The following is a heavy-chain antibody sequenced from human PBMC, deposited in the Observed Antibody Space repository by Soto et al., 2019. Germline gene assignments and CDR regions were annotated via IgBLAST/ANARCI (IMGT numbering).Heavy chain of an antibody. CDR3: ARVGPAHYYDSSGYFSPLDY. V-gene: IGHV1-69*01. CDR1: GDTFSSYA. CDR2: IIPMFGTA. J-gene: IGHJ4*02. D-gene: IGHD3-22*01. Sequence: QVQLVQSGAEVKKPGSSVKVSCKASGDTFSSYAINWVRQAPAQGLEWMGGIIPMFGTANYAQKFKGRVTITAGESTSTVYMELSSLRSEDTAVYYCARVGPAHYYDSSGYFSPLDYWGQGTLVTVSS.